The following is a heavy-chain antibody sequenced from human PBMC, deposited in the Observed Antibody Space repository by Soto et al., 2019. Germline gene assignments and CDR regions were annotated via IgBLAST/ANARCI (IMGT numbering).Heavy chain of an antibody. CDR1: GGTFSSYA. J-gene: IGHJ6*02. Sequence: SVKVSCKASGGTFSSYAISWVRQAPGQGLEWMGGIIPIFGTANYAQKCQGRVTITADESTSTAYIELSSLRSEDTAVYYCARRFGYYGSGSQVASYYGMDVWGQGTTVTIYS. V-gene: IGHV1-69*13. CDR2: IIPIFGTA. CDR3: ARRFGYYGSGSQVASYYGMDV. D-gene: IGHD3-10*01.